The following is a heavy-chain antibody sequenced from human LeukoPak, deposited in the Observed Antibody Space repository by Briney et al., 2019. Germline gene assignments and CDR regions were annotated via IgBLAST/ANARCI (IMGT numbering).Heavy chain of an antibody. D-gene: IGHD3-10*02. CDR2: ISSSSTI. V-gene: IGHV3-48*04. CDR1: GFSFSSYS. Sequence: GGSLRLSCAASGFSFSSYSMNWARQSPGKGLEWDSYISSSSTISYADSVKGRFTISRDNAKNTLYLQMNSLRAEDTAVYYCARGSYYYVYAFDIWGQGTMVTVSS. J-gene: IGHJ3*02. CDR3: ARGSYYYVYAFDI.